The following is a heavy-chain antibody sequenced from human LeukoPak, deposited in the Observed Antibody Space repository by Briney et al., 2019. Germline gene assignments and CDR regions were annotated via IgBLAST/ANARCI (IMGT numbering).Heavy chain of an antibody. CDR1: GGSISSGSYY. CDR2: IYTSGST. Sequence: SQTLSLTCTVSGGSISSGSYYWSWIRQPAGKGLEWIGRIYTSGSTNYNPSLKSRVTISVDTSKNQFSLKLSSVTAADTAVYYCATFSQTDFWSGYYRDYWGQGTLVTVSS. V-gene: IGHV4-61*02. D-gene: IGHD3-3*01. J-gene: IGHJ4*02. CDR3: ATFSQTDFWSGYYRDY.